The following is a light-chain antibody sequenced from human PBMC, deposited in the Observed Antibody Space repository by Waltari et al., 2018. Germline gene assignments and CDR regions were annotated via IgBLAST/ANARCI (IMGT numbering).Light chain of an antibody. Sequence: EIVLTQSPGTLSLSPGERATLYCRASQSVGGSYLAWYQQKPGQAPRLLIYDASSPATGIPVRFSGSGSGTDFTLTISRLEPEDFAVYYCLQYGRSPKTFGQGTKVEIK. V-gene: IGKV3-20*01. J-gene: IGKJ1*01. CDR1: QSVGGSY. CDR3: LQYGRSPKT. CDR2: DAS.